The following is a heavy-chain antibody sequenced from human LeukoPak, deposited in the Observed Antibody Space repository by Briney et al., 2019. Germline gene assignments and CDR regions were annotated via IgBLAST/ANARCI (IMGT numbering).Heavy chain of an antibody. CDR2: IYYSGST. CDR3: AKDGLLTAVAGTYYYYYYMDV. V-gene: IGHV4-59*01. CDR1: GGSISSYY. D-gene: IGHD6-19*01. J-gene: IGHJ6*03. Sequence: SETLSLTCTVSGGSISSYYWSWIRQPPGKGLEWIGYIYYSGSTNYNPSLKSRVTISVDTSKNQFSLKLSSVTAADTAVYYCAKDGLLTAVAGTYYYYYYMDVWGKGTTVTVSS.